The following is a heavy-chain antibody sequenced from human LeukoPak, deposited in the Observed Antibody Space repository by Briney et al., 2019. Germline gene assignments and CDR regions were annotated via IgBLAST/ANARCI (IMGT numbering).Heavy chain of an antibody. Sequence: SQTLSLTCTVSGGSINNYYWSWIRQPPGKGLEYIGYIYYSGSANYNPSLKSRVTISVDPSKNQFSLKLSSVTAADTAVYYCARNGDYYEKSGYYYLFDFWGQGTLVTVSS. CDR2: IYYSGSA. V-gene: IGHV4-59*01. D-gene: IGHD3-22*01. CDR3: ARNGDYYEKSGYYYLFDF. CDR1: GGSINNYY. J-gene: IGHJ4*02.